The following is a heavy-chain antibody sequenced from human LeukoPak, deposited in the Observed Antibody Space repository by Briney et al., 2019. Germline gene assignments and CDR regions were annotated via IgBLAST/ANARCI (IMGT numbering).Heavy chain of an antibody. D-gene: IGHD2-15*01. V-gene: IGHV4-38-2*02. CDR1: GDSISSGYY. CDR3: ARVGPLDRWSKGGYYFDY. Sequence: PSETLSLTCTVSGDSISSGYYWGWIRQPPGKGLEWIGSHFHSGRTFYNPSLKGRVTTSVDTSKNQFSLKLTAVTAADTAVYYCARVGPLDRWSKGGYYFDYWGQGPLVTVSS. J-gene: IGHJ4*02. CDR2: HFHSGRT.